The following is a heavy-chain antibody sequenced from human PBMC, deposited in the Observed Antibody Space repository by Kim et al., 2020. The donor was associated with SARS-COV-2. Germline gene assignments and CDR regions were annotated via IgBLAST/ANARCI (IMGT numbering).Heavy chain of an antibody. CDR2: IYYSGST. Sequence: SETLSLTCTVSGGSISSSSYYWGWIRQPPGKGLEWIGSIYYSGSTYYNPSLKSRVTISVDTSKNQFSLKLSSVTAGDTAVYYCARHPRNYYDSSGLNAFDIWGQGTMVTVSS. V-gene: IGHV4-39*01. J-gene: IGHJ3*02. CDR1: GGSISSSSYY. D-gene: IGHD3-22*01. CDR3: ARHPRNYYDSSGLNAFDI.